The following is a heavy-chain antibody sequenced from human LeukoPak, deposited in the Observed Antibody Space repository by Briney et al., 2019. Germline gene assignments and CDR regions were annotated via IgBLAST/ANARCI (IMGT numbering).Heavy chain of an antibody. CDR1: GFSFSSYW. V-gene: IGHV3-7*01. CDR2: IKQDGSEK. D-gene: IGHD4-17*01. Sequence: PGGSLRLSCAASGFSFSSYWMHWVRQAPGKGLEWVANIKQDGSEKYYVDSVKGRFTISRDNAKNSLYLQMNSLRAEDTAVYYCARHDLRRDAFDIWGQGTMVTVSS. J-gene: IGHJ3*02. CDR3: ARHDLRRDAFDI.